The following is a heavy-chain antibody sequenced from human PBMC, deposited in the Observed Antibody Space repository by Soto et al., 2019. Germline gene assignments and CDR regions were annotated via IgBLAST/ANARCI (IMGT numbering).Heavy chain of an antibody. CDR2: SSGSGGST. J-gene: IGHJ4*02. Sequence: GGSLRLSCAGSGFTFSSYALSWVRQAPGAGLEWVSGSSGSGGSTYYADSVKGRFTISRDNSKNTLYLQMNSLRAEDTAIYYCAKLSGSYYDYWGQGTLVTVSS. V-gene: IGHV3-23*01. CDR3: AKLSGSYYDY. CDR1: GFTFSSYA. D-gene: IGHD1-26*01.